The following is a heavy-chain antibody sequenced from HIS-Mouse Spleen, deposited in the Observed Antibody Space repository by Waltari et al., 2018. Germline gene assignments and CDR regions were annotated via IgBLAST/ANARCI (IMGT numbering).Heavy chain of an antibody. CDR2: ISWNSGSI. CDR3: AKDGRSLNY. J-gene: IGHJ4*02. Sequence: EVQLVESGGGLVQPGRSLRLSCAASGFTFDDYAMHGVRQAPGKVLRWVSGISWNSGSIGYADSVKGRFTISRDNAKNSLYLQMNSLRAEDTALYYCAKDGRSLNYWGQGTLVTVSS. V-gene: IGHV3-9*01. CDR1: GFTFDDYA.